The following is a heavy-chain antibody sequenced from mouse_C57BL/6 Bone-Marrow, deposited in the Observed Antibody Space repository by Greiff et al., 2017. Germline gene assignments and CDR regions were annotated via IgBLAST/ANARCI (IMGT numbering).Heavy chain of an antibody. Sequence: VQLQQPGAELARPGASVKMSCKASGYTFTSYTMHWVKQRPGQGLEWIGYINPSSGYTKYNQKFKDKATLTADKSSSTAYMQLSSLTSEDSAVYYCARGWDGNYWGQGTTLTVSS. V-gene: IGHV1-4*01. D-gene: IGHD4-1*01. CDR2: INPSSGYT. CDR1: GYTFTSYT. J-gene: IGHJ2*01. CDR3: ARGWDGNY.